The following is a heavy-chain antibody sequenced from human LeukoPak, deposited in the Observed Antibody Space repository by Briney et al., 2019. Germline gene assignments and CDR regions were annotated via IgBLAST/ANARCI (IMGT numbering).Heavy chain of an antibody. V-gene: IGHV3-43*01. CDR2: ISWDGDST. Sequence: GGSLRLSCAASGFTFDDYTMHWVRQAPGKGLEWVSLISWDGDSTYYADSVKGRFTISRDNSKNTLYLQMNSLRAEDTAVYYCARGIQLSKPTFDYWGQGTLVTVSS. CDR3: ARGIQLSKPTFDY. CDR1: GFTFDDYT. D-gene: IGHD5-18*01. J-gene: IGHJ4*02.